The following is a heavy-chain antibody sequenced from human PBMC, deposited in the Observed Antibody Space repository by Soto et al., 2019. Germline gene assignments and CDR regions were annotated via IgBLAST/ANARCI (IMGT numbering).Heavy chain of an antibody. D-gene: IGHD3-10*01. V-gene: IGHV3-11*05. Sequence: QVQLVESGGGLVKPGGSLRLSCAASGFTFSDYYMSWIRQAPGKGLEWVSYISSSSSYTNYADSVKGRFTISRDNAKKSLYLQMNSLRAEDTAVYYCARDAGHGSGSFDYWGQGTLVIVSS. CDR2: ISSSSSYT. J-gene: IGHJ4*02. CDR1: GFTFSDYY. CDR3: ARDAGHGSGSFDY.